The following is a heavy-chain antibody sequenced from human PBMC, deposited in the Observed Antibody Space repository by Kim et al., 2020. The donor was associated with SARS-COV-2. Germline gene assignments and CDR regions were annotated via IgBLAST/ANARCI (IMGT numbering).Heavy chain of an antibody. V-gene: IGHV4-34*01. J-gene: IGHJ6*02. Sequence: SETLSLTCAVYGGSFSGYYWSWIRQPPGKGLEWIGEINHSGSTNYNPSLKSRVTISVDTSKNQFSLKLSSVTAADTAVYYCARGSRFWSGYSVYYYGMDVWGQGTTVTVSS. CDR3: ARGSRFWSGYSVYYYGMDV. CDR1: GGSFSGYY. D-gene: IGHD3-3*01. CDR2: INHSGST.